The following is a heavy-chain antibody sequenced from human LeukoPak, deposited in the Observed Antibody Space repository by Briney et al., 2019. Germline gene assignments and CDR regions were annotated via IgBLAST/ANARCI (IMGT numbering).Heavy chain of an antibody. CDR2: INHSGST. CDR1: GGSFSGYY. CDR3: ARGRRIWFDP. V-gene: IGHV4-34*01. Sequence: PSETLSLTCAVYGGSFSGYYWSWIRQPSGKGLEWIGEINHSGSTNYNPSLKSRVTISVDTSKNQFSLKLSSVTAADTAVYYCARGRRIWFDPWGQGTLVTVSS. J-gene: IGHJ5*02.